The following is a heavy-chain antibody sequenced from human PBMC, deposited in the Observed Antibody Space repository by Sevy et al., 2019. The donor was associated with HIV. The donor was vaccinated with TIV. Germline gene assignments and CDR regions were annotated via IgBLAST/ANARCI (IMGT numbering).Heavy chain of an antibody. CDR2: IYYSWST. Sequence: SETLSLTCTVSGGSISSSSYYWGWIRQPPGKGLEWIGSIYYSWSTYYNPSLKSRVTISVDTSKNQFSLKLSSVTAADTAVYYCASPIIVVVPAAMGHYGMDVWGQGTTVTVSS. CDR3: ASPIIVVVPAAMGHYGMDV. J-gene: IGHJ6*02. CDR1: GGSISSSSYY. V-gene: IGHV4-39*01. D-gene: IGHD2-2*01.